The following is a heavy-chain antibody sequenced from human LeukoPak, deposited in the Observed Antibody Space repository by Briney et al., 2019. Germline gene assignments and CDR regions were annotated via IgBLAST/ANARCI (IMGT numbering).Heavy chain of an antibody. Sequence: GGSLRLSCAASGFTFNSYWMHWVRQAPGKGLVWVSHIHSDGSSTSYADSVQGRFTISRDNAKNTLYLQMNSLRAEDTAVYYCARHNYGYDYWGQGTLVTVSS. CDR1: GFTFNSYW. J-gene: IGHJ4*02. D-gene: IGHD3-10*01. CDR3: ARHNYGYDY. V-gene: IGHV3-74*01. CDR2: IHSDGSST.